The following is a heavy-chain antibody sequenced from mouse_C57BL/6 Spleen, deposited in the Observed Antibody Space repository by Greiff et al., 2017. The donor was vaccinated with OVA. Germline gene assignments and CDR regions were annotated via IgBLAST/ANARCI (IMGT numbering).Heavy chain of an antibody. Sequence: EVQLKQSGPELVKPGASVKISCKASGYTFTDYYMNWVKQSHGKSLEWIGDINPNNGGTSYNQKFKGKATLTVDKSSSTAYMELRSLTSEDSAVYYCARRGYYGSSYGFDYWGQGTTLTVSS. CDR1: GYTFTDYY. CDR3: ARRGYYGSSYGFDY. J-gene: IGHJ2*01. CDR2: INPNNGGT. V-gene: IGHV1-26*01. D-gene: IGHD1-1*01.